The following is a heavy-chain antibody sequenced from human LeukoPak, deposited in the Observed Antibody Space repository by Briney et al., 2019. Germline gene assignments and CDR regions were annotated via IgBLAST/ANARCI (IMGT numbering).Heavy chain of an antibody. CDR1: GFTLSSYW. V-gene: IGHV3-74*01. D-gene: IGHD2-21*01. J-gene: IGHJ5*01. CDR2: MKTDGSST. Sequence: GGSLRLSCAASGFTLSSYWMHWVRQGPGKGLLRVSRMKTDGSSTDYADSVKGRFTISRDNAKNSLYLQMNTLRADDTAVYYCVRVGIASTDDNWFDSWGQGTLVTVSS. CDR3: VRVGIASTDDNWFDS.